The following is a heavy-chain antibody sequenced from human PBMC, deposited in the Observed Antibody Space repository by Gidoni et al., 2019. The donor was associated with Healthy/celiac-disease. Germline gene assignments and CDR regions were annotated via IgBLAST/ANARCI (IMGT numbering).Heavy chain of an antibody. V-gene: IGHV3-53*02. Sequence: EVQLVETGGGLIQPGGSLRLSCAASGFTVSSNYMSWVRQAPGQGLEWVSVIYSGGSTYYADSVKGRFTISRDNSKNTLYLQMNSLRAEDTAVYYCARGVPDYYDSSGYYYYYGMDVWGQGTTVTVSS. D-gene: IGHD3-22*01. CDR3: ARGVPDYYDSSGYYYYYGMDV. CDR2: IYSGGST. CDR1: GFTVSSNY. J-gene: IGHJ6*02.